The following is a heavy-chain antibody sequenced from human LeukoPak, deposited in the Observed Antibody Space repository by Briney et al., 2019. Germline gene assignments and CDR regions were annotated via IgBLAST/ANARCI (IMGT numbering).Heavy chain of an antibody. CDR2: INEDGSGK. CDR3: ATRHCSIAACRASSYKCMDD. V-gene: IGHV3-7*01. D-gene: IGHD4-11*01. CDR1: GFTFSSHW. Sequence: GGSLRLSCAASGFTFSSHWMTWVRQAPGKGLEWVANINEDGSGKYYVDSVKGRFTISRDDAENSVHLQMNSLRAEDTAVYYCATRHCSIAACRASSYKCMDDWGKGTTVTVSS. J-gene: IGHJ6*04.